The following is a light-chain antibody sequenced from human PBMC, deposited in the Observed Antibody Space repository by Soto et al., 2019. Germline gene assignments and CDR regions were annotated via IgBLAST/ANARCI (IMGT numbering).Light chain of an antibody. CDR1: QTISSS. V-gene: IGKV1-5*03. CDR3: QQYGSSPLT. J-gene: IGKJ4*01. CDR2: KAS. Sequence: DIQMTQSPSTLSASVGDRVTITCRASQTISSSLAWYQQKPGKAPNLLIYKASSLESGVPSRFSGSGSGTEFTLIISSVQPDDFAVYYCQQYGSSPLTFGGGTKVEIK.